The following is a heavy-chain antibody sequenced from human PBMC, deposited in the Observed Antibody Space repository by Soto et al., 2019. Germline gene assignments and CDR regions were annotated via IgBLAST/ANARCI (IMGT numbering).Heavy chain of an antibody. D-gene: IGHD3-22*01. Sequence: PGGSLRLSCAASGFTFSSYWMHWVRQAPGKGLVWVSRINTDESSTTYAESVKGRFIISRDNAKNTLYLHMNSLRAEDTAVYFCVRDVPPSGSPLPYYYYGMDVWGQGTTVTVSS. CDR3: VRDVPPSGSPLPYYYYGMDV. CDR2: INTDESST. CDR1: GFTFSSYW. J-gene: IGHJ6*02. V-gene: IGHV3-74*01.